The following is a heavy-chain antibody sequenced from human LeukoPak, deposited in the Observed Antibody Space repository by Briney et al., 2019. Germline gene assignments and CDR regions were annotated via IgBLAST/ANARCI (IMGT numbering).Heavy chain of an antibody. CDR1: GYTFTSYD. CDR3: AREPRAAAGNFDY. D-gene: IGHD6-13*01. V-gene: IGHV1-8*01. CDR2: MNPNSGNT. Sequence: VASVKVSCKASGYTFTSYDINWVRQATGQGLEWMGWMNPNSGNTGYAQKFQGRVTMTRNTSISTAYMELSSLRSEDTAVYSCAREPRAAAGNFDYWGQGTLVTVSS. J-gene: IGHJ4*02.